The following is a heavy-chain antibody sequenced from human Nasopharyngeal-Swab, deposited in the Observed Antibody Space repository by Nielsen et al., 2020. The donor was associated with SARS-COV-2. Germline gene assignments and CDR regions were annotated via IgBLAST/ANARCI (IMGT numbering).Heavy chain of an antibody. J-gene: IGHJ4*02. Sequence: SVKVSCKASGGTFSSYAISWVRQAPGQGLEWMGGIIPIFGTANHAQKFQGRVTITADESTSTAYMELSSLRSEDTAVYYCASGNYDILTGYYEEPYYFDYWGQGTLVTVSS. V-gene: IGHV1-69*13. CDR2: IIPIFGTA. D-gene: IGHD3-9*01. CDR3: ASGNYDILTGYYEEPYYFDY. CDR1: GGTFSSYA.